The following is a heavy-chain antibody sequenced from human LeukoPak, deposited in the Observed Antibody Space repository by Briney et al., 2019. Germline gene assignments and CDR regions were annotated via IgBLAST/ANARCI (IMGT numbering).Heavy chain of an antibody. Sequence: GRSLRLSCAASGFTFDDYAMHWVRQAPGKGLEWVSGISWNSGSIGYADSVKGRFTISRDNAKNSLYLQMNSLRAEDMALYYCAKDSSLYSSGWSTFDYWGRGTLVTVSS. CDR1: GFTFDDYA. CDR2: ISWNSGSI. V-gene: IGHV3-9*03. J-gene: IGHJ4*02. CDR3: AKDSSLYSSGWSTFDY. D-gene: IGHD6-19*01.